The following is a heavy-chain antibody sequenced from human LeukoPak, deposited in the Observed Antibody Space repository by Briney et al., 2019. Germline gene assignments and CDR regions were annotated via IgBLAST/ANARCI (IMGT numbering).Heavy chain of an antibody. V-gene: IGHV3-74*01. CDR2: TNSDGSST. D-gene: IGHD2-15*01. Sequence: GGSLRLPCAASGFTFRSYRMPWVRQAPGKGLVWVAHTNSDGSSTSYAGSVKGRFTISRDNAKNTLYLQMNSLRVEDSAVYYCARDQIYCSGGYCYFDYWGQGTLVTVSS. J-gene: IGHJ4*02. CDR3: ARDQIYCSGGYCYFDY. CDR1: GFTFRSYR.